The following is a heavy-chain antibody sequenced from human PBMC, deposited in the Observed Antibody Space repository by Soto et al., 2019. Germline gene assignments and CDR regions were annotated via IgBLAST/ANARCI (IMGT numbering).Heavy chain of an antibody. J-gene: IGHJ5*02. D-gene: IGHD6-6*01. CDR1: GDSVSSNDAV. V-gene: IGHV6-1*01. Sequence: QVQLQQSGPGLVKPSQTLSLTCAISGDSVSSNDAVWNWIRQSPSRGLEWLVRTYYRSIWQTEYAVSVKGRMTINPDASTNHFSLQLNSVTPEDTAMYFCARLVGNSWLDHWGQGTLVSFSA. CDR3: ARLVGNSWLDH. CDR2: TYYRSIWQT.